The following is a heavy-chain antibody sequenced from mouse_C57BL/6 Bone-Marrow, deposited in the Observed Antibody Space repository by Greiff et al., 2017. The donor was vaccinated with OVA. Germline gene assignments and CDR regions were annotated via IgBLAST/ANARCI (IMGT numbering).Heavy chain of an antibody. J-gene: IGHJ2*01. CDR2: IYPRSGNT. Sequence: VQLVESGAELARPGASVKLSCKASGYTFTSYGISWVKQRTGQGLEWIGEIYPRSGNTYYNEKFKGKATLTADKSSSTAYMELRSRTSEDSAVYFCARRGRTAQAPFGYWGQGTTLTVSS. CDR3: ARRGRTAQAPFGY. D-gene: IGHD3-2*02. CDR1: GYTFTSYG. V-gene: IGHV1-81*01.